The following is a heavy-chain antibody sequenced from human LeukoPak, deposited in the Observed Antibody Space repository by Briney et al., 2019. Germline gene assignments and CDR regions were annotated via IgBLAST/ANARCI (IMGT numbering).Heavy chain of an antibody. Sequence: SETLSLTCAVYGGSFSGYYWSWIRQPPGKGLEWIGEINHSGNTNYNPSLESRVTVAADTSNNQFSLTLSSVTAADTAVYYCARASLSIGGYSSFDYWGQGILVTVSS. V-gene: IGHV4-34*01. J-gene: IGHJ4*02. D-gene: IGHD2-15*01. CDR1: GGSFSGYY. CDR2: INHSGNT. CDR3: ARASLSIGGYSSFDY.